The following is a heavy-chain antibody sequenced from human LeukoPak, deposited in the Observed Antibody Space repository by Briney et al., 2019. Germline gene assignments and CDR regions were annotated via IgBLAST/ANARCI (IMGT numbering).Heavy chain of an antibody. J-gene: IGHJ5*02. Sequence: PGGSLRLSCAASGFTFSDYAMSWVRRAPGKGLEWVSAISGSGGSTYYADSVKGRFTISRDNSKHTLYLQMNSLRVEDTATYFCAKDRYSTNWYNWFDPWGQGTLVTVSS. CDR1: GFTFSDYA. D-gene: IGHD6-13*01. CDR3: AKDRYSTNWYNWFDP. CDR2: ISGSGGST. V-gene: IGHV3-23*01.